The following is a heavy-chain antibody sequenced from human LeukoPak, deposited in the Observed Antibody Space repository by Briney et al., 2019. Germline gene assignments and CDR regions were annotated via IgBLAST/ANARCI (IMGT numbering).Heavy chain of an antibody. J-gene: IGHJ4*02. CDR2: INLNSGGT. D-gene: IGHD6-13*01. Sequence: ASVNVSCKASGYTFTVCYMYWVRHAPAQGLELMWWINLNSGGTNFAQEFQGRVTMTRDTSISTAYMELSRLRSDDTAVYYCARSLAAAGTDYWGPGTLVTVSS. CDR1: GYTFTVCY. V-gene: IGHV1-2*02. CDR3: ARSLAAAGTDY.